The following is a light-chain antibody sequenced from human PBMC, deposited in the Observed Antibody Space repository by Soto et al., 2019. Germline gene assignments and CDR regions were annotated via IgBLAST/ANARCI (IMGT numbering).Light chain of an antibody. J-gene: IGLJ2*01. CDR3: TSYTSRRSVV. CDR2: EVS. V-gene: IGLV2-14*01. CDR1: SSDVGGYTY. Sequence: QSVLTQPASVSGSPGQSITISCTGTSSDVGGYTYVSWYQQHPGKAPKLMIFEVSNRPSGVSHRFSGSKSGNTASLTISGLQAEDEGDYYCTSYTSRRSVVFGVGTKVTVL.